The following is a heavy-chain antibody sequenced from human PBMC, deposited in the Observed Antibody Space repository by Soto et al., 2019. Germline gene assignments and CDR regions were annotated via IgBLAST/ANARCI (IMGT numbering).Heavy chain of an antibody. Sequence: ALRLSCAASGFTFSSYSMNWVRQAPGKGLEWVSSISSSSSYIYYADSVKGRFTISRDNAKNSLYLQMNSLRAEDTAVYYCARSNHIQGDAFDIWGQGTMVTVSS. J-gene: IGHJ3*02. CDR1: GFTFSSYS. CDR2: ISSSSSYI. CDR3: ARSNHIQGDAFDI. V-gene: IGHV3-21*01.